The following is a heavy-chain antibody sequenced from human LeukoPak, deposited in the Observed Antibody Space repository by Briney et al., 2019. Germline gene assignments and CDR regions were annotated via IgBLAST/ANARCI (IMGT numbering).Heavy chain of an antibody. CDR1: GGSISSYY. D-gene: IGHD6-19*01. CDR2: IYYSGST. V-gene: IGHV4-59*01. Sequence: SETLSLTCTVSGGSISSYYWSCIRQPPGKGLEWVGYIYYSGSTNYNPSLKSRVTISVDTSKNQFSLKLSSVTAADTAVYYCARAFRGIAVAGQHYYSYYMDVWGKGTTVTVSS. J-gene: IGHJ6*03. CDR3: ARAFRGIAVAGQHYYSYYMDV.